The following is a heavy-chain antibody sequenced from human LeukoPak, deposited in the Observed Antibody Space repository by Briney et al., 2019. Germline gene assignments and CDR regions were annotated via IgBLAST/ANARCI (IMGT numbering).Heavy chain of an antibody. D-gene: IGHD3-16*01. Sequence: SETLSLTCTVSGGSISSSTYYWGWIRQSPGKGLAWIVSIYYSWSTYYNPSLKRRVTISVDTPNNQFSLKLNSVTAADTAVYYCARRTSRGHYFDYWGQGTLVTVSS. CDR1: GGSISSSTYY. J-gene: IGHJ4*02. CDR3: ARRTSRGHYFDY. CDR2: IYYSWST. V-gene: IGHV4-39*01.